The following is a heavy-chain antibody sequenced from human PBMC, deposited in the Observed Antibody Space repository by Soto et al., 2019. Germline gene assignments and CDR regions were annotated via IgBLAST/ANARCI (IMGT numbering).Heavy chain of an antibody. CDR2: LSYDGSNK. CDR1: GFTFSSYG. Sequence: GGSLRLSCAASGFTFSSYGMHWVRQAPGKGLEGVAVLSYDGSNKYYADSVKGRFTISRDNSKNTLYLQMNSLLAEDTAVYYCAKSPDFDWLLVDYWGQGTLVTVSS. J-gene: IGHJ4*02. V-gene: IGHV3-30*18. D-gene: IGHD3-9*01. CDR3: AKSPDFDWLLVDY.